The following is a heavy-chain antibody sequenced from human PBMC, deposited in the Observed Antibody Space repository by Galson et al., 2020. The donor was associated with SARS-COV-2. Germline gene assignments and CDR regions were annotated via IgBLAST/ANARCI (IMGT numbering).Heavy chain of an antibody. CDR3: ARARSGSYLSAFDI. V-gene: IGHV3-30*04. Sequence: GGSLRLSCAASGFTFSSYAMHWVRQAPGKGLEWVAVISYDGSNKYYADSVKGRFTISRDNSKNTLYLQMNSLRAEDTAVYYCARARSGSYLSAFDIWGQGTMVTVCS. CDR1: GFTFSSYA. J-gene: IGHJ3*02. CDR2: ISYDGSNK. D-gene: IGHD1-26*01.